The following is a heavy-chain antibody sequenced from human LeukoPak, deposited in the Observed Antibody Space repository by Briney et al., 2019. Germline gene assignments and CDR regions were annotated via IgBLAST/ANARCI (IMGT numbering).Heavy chain of an antibody. Sequence: QPGGSLRLSCAASGFTFSTYGMNWVRQAPGKGLEWVSTISTNSANTYYTDSVKGRFTISRDNSKDTLFMQMNSLRAEDAAVYYCAVEAAGGDYWGQGTLVTVSS. J-gene: IGHJ4*02. CDR2: ISTNSANT. CDR3: AVEAAGGDY. CDR1: GFTFSTYG. V-gene: IGHV3-23*01. D-gene: IGHD6-13*01.